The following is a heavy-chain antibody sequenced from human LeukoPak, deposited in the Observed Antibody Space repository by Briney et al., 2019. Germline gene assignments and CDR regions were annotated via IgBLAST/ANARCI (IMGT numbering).Heavy chain of an antibody. CDR2: ISSSSYI. CDR3: ATYDRPQGDY. D-gene: IGHD2-21*01. Sequence: PGGSLRLSCAASGFTFSSYWMSWVRQAPGKGLEWVSSISSSSYIYYADSVKGRFTISRDNAKNSLYLQMNSLRAEDTAVYYCATYDRPQGDYWGQGTLVTVSS. V-gene: IGHV3-21*01. J-gene: IGHJ4*02. CDR1: GFTFSSYW.